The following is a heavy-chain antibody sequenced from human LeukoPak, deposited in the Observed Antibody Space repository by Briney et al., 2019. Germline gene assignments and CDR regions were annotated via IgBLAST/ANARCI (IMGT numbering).Heavy chain of an antibody. J-gene: IGHJ4*02. CDR3: ARDALAGGDWSNMGDY. D-gene: IGHD3-16*01. V-gene: IGHV3-48*03. CDR1: GFTFSTYD. Sequence: GGPLRLSCAASGFTFSTYDMNWVRQAPGKGLEWLSYISSRGGTIYYADSVKGRFTISRDNAKNSLYLQMNSLRAEDTAVYYCARDALAGGDWSNMGDYWGQGTLVTVSS. CDR2: ISSRGGTI.